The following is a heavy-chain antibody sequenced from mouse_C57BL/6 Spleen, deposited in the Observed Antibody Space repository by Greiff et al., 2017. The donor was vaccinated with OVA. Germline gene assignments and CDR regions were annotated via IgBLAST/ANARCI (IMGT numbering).Heavy chain of an antibody. CDR3: ARFEGSNYAMDY. CDR1: GYAFSSYW. CDR2: IYPGDGDT. D-gene: IGHD1-1*01. V-gene: IGHV1-80*01. Sequence: VQLQHSGAELVKPGASVKISCKASGYAFSSYWMNWVKQRPGKGLEWIGQIYPGDGDTNYNGKFKGKATLTADKSSSTAYMQLSSLTSEDSAVYFCARFEGSNYAMDYWGQGTSVTVSS. J-gene: IGHJ4*01.